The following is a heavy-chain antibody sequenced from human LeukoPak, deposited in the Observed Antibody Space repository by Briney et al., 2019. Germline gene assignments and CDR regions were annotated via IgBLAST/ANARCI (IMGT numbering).Heavy chain of an antibody. J-gene: IGHJ5*02. D-gene: IGHD2-15*01. CDR1: GGSISSSSYY. Sequence: SETLSLTCTVSGGSISSSSYYWGWIRQPPGKGLEWIGEINHSGSTNYNPSLKSRVTISVDTSKNQFSLKLSSVTAADTAVYYCARRLVVVVVAATWPRRSRRFDPWGQGTLVTVSS. V-gene: IGHV4-39*07. CDR2: INHSGST. CDR3: ARRLVVVVVAATWPRRSRRFDP.